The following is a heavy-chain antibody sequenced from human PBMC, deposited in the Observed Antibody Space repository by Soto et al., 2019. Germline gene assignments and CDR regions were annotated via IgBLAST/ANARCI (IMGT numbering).Heavy chain of an antibody. D-gene: IGHD5-18*01. J-gene: IGHJ4*02. Sequence: QVQLVQSGAEVKKPESSVKVSCKAPGGTFSTYAISWVRQAPGQGLEWMGGIIPMCGTANYARRFQDRVTITADESTNTVYMELSSLRSEDTAVYFCASGIQLWLRRINNGYSGWGQGTLVTVSS. V-gene: IGHV1-69*12. CDR3: ASGIQLWLRRINNGYSG. CDR2: IIPMCGTA. CDR1: GGTFSTYA.